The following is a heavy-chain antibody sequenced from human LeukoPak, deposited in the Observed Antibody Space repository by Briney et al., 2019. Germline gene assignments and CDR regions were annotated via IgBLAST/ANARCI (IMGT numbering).Heavy chain of an antibody. CDR3: ARGRWWFAARPPHYMYV. J-gene: IGHJ6*03. D-gene: IGHD6-6*01. Sequence: SETPSLTCSVSDDSPTMYYSGWIRPPPRGGLGWIGRIYYSGSTYYRPSLKSRVTISVDTSKNQFSLRLSSVTAADTAVYYCARGRWWFAARPPHYMYVWGKGTTVTVS. CDR1: DDSPTMYY. V-gene: IGHV4-39*07. CDR2: IYYSGST.